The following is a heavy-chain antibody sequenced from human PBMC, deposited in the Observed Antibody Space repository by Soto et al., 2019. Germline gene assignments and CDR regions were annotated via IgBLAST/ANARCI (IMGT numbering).Heavy chain of an antibody. V-gene: IGHV4-61*01. J-gene: IGHJ4*02. CDR3: ARDSSGCEFFDY. CDR1: GGSVSSGSYY. CDR2: IYYSGST. D-gene: IGHD3-22*01. Sequence: PSETLSLTCTVSGGSVSSGSYYWSWIRQPPGKGLEWIGYIYYSGSTNYNPSLKSRVTISVDTSKNQFSLKLSSVTAADTAVYYCARDSSGCEFFDYWGRGTLVTGSS.